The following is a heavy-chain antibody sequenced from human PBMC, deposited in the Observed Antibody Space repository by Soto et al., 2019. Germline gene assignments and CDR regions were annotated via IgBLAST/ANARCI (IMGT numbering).Heavy chain of an antibody. V-gene: IGHV1-8*01. CDR1: GYTFTSYD. Sequence: QVQLVQSGAEVKKPGASVKVSCKASGYTFTSYDINWVRQATGQGLEWMGWMNPNSGNTGNAQTFQGRVTMTRNTSIRTASTELSSLRSEDTAVYYCARQKSNGMDVRGQGNTVTVSS. CDR2: MNPNSGNT. J-gene: IGHJ6*02. CDR3: ARQKSNGMDV.